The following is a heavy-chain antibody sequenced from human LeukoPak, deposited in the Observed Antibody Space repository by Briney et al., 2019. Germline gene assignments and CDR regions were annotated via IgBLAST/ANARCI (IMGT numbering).Heavy chain of an antibody. D-gene: IGHD3-9*01. V-gene: IGHV4-59*01. CDR1: GGSISSYY. Sequence: PSETLSLTCTVSGGSISSYYWSWIRQPPGKGLEWIGYIYYSGSTNYNPSLKSRVTISVDTSKNQFSLKLSSVTAADTAVYYCARVRYDILTGYYGDAFDIWGQGTMVTVSS. J-gene: IGHJ3*02. CDR2: IYYSGST. CDR3: ARVRYDILTGYYGDAFDI.